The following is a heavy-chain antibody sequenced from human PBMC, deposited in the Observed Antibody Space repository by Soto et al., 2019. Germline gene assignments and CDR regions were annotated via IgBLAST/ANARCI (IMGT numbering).Heavy chain of an antibody. CDR1: GFTFSSYG. CDR3: ARDGRGYRYVLDP. Sequence: QVQLVESGGGVVQPGRSLRLSCAASGFTFSSYGMHWVRQAPGKGLEWVAVIWYDGSNKYYADSVKGRFTISRDNSKNTLYLQMNSLRAEDTAVYYCARDGRGYRYVLDPWGQGTLVTVSS. V-gene: IGHV3-33*01. CDR2: IWYDGSNK. D-gene: IGHD5-18*01. J-gene: IGHJ5*02.